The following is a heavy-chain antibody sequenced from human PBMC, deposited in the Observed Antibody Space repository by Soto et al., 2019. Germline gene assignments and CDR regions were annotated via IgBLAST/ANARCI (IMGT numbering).Heavy chain of an antibody. V-gene: IGHV3-33*08. J-gene: IGHJ4*02. Sequence: GGSLRLSCAASGFTFSTYAMHWVRQAPGKGLEWVAVISNDGNDKYYADSVKGRFTISRDNAKNSLYLQMNSLRAEDTAVYYSARVVISGSYLDYWGQGTLVTVSS. CDR1: GFTFSTYA. D-gene: IGHD1-26*01. CDR3: ARVVISGSYLDY. CDR2: ISNDGNDK.